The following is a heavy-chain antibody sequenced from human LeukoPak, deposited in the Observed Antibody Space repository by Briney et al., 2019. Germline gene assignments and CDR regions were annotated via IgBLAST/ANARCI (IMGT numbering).Heavy chain of an antibody. Sequence: SETLSPTCTVSGGSISSSSYYWGWIRQPPGKGLEWIGSIYYSGSTYYNPSLKSRVTISVDTSKNQFSLKLSSVTAADTAVYYCARQGSGYCSSTSCYHYYYYGMDVWGQGTTVTVSS. CDR3: ARQGSGYCSSTSCYHYYYYGMDV. CDR1: GGSISSSSYY. V-gene: IGHV4-39*01. D-gene: IGHD2-2*01. CDR2: IYYSGST. J-gene: IGHJ6*02.